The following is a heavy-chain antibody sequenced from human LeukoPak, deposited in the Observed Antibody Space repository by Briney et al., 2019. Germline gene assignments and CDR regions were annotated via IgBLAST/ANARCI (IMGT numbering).Heavy chain of an antibody. J-gene: IGHJ4*02. V-gene: IGHV4-4*07. D-gene: IGHD2-8*01. CDR3: VRGYHISITNWFDY. CDR2: LSAASTP. CDR1: GDSVIYSY. Sequence: SETLSLTCTVSGDSVIYSYWSWIRQPAGKGLELIGRLSAASTPDYNPSLKSRLTMSVDTSKNQFSLRLSSVTAADTADYYCVRGYHISITNWFDYWGQGALVTVSS.